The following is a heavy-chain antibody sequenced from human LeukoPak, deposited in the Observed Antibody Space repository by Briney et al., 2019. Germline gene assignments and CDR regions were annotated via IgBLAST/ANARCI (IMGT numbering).Heavy chain of an antibody. D-gene: IGHD2-21*02. Sequence: ASVKVSCKASGYTFTSYAMHWVRQAPGQRLEWMGWIYGGNGNTKYSQKFQGRVSITRDTSASTVYMELSSLGSEDTAVYYCARGWGGDCYHVHWGQGTLVTVSS. CDR3: ARGWGGDCYHVH. V-gene: IGHV1-3*01. CDR1: GYTFTSYA. CDR2: IYGGNGNT. J-gene: IGHJ4*02.